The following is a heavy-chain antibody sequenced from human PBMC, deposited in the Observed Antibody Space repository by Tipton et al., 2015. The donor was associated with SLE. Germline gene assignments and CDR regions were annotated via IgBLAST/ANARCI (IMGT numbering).Heavy chain of an antibody. CDR2: MYYSGIT. V-gene: IGHV4-59*02. Sequence: TLSLTCTVSGGSVSSNYWSWIRQPPGKGLEWIGYMYYSGITNYNPSLKSRVTISVDTSKNQFSLKLSSVTAADTAVYYCASLYDYYGMDVWGQGTTVTVSS. CDR3: ASLYDYYGMDV. J-gene: IGHJ6*02. CDR1: GGSVSSNY. D-gene: IGHD2/OR15-2a*01.